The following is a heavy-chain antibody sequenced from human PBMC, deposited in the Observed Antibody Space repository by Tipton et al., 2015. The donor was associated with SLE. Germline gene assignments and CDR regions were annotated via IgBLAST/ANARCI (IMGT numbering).Heavy chain of an antibody. V-gene: IGHV4-4*02. CDR2: IYHSGST. D-gene: IGHD5-18*01. CDR3: ARDRDGYSYGPFDY. J-gene: IGHJ4*02. CDR1: GGSISSSNW. Sequence: TLSLTCAVSGGSISSSNWWSWVRQPPGKGLEWIGEIYHSGSTNYNPSLKSRVTISVDTSKNQFSLKLSSVTAADTAVYYCARDRDGYSYGPFDYWGQGTLVTVSS.